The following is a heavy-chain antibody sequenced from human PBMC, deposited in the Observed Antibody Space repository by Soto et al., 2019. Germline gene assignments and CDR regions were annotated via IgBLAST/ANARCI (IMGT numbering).Heavy chain of an antibody. CDR1: GGSISSSSYY. CDR2: IYYSGST. Sequence: SETLSLTCTVSGGSISSSSYYWGWIRQPPGKGLEWIGSIYYSGSTYYNPSLKSRVTISVDTSKNQFSLKLSSVTAADTAVYYCARIVVVAATSRFWFDPWGQGTLVTVSS. V-gene: IGHV4-39*01. CDR3: ARIVVVAATSRFWFDP. D-gene: IGHD2-15*01. J-gene: IGHJ5*02.